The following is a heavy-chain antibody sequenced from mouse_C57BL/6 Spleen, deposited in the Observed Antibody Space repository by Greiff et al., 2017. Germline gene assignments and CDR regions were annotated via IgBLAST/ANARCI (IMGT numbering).Heavy chain of an antibody. CDR2: IDPENGDT. J-gene: IGHJ2*01. Sequence: EVQLVESGAELVRPGASVKLSCTASGFNIKNDYMHWVKQRPEQGLEWIGWIDPENGDTEYASKFQGKAPITADTPSNTAYLQLSRLTSEDTAVYYYTTPRGYWGQGTTLTVSS. V-gene: IGHV14-4*01. CDR3: TTPRGY. CDR1: GFNIKNDY.